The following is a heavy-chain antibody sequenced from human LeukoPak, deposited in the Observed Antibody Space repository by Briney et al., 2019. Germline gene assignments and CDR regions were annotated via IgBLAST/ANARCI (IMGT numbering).Heavy chain of an antibody. Sequence: GGFLRPSCAASGVTVSSNYKSWVPPASGKGVEWVFGIYSGGSTYYADSVKGRFTISRDNSKNTVYLQMNSLRAEDTAVYYCARGSYSSGWFLPNDYWGQGTLVTVSS. CDR2: IYSGGST. D-gene: IGHD6-19*01. CDR3: ARGSYSSGWFLPNDY. CDR1: GVTVSSNY. V-gene: IGHV3-53*01. J-gene: IGHJ4*02.